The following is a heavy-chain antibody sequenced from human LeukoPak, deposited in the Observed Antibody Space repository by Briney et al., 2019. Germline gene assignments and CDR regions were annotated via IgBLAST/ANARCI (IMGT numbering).Heavy chain of an antibody. Sequence: GGSLRLSCAASGFTFSSYGMHWVRQAPGEGLEWVAVISYDGSNKYYADSVKGRFTISRDNSKNTLYLQMNSLRAEDTAVYYCARDWVGELMITFGGVIVPNPLGYWGQGTLVTVSS. V-gene: IGHV3-30*03. CDR1: GFTFSSYG. CDR3: ARDWVGELMITFGGVIVPNPLGY. J-gene: IGHJ4*02. D-gene: IGHD3-16*02. CDR2: ISYDGSNK.